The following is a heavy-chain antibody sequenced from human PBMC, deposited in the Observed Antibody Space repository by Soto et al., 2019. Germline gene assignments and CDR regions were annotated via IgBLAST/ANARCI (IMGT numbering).Heavy chain of an antibody. CDR1: GFTFSAYG. Sequence: HVRLVESGGGVVQPGRSLRLSCVASGFTFSAYGIHWVRQAPGKGLEWVGVVSSDGETKYYADAVKGRFTISRDNSKNTMYLQMASLRPEDTAVYYCAKEIEVAGDLDYWGHGTLVTVFS. CDR2: VSSDGETK. V-gene: IGHV3-30*18. D-gene: IGHD6-19*01. J-gene: IGHJ4*01. CDR3: AKEIEVAGDLDY.